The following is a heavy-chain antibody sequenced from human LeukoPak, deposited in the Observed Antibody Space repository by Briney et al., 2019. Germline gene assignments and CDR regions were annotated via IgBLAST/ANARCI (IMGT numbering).Heavy chain of an antibody. CDR1: GITLSNYG. Sequence: GGSLRLSCAVSGITLSNYGMSWVRQAPGKGLEWVAGISDSGGRTNYADSVKGRFTISRDNPKNTLYLHMNSLRAEDTAVYFCAKRGVVIRVILVGFHKEAYYFDSWGRGALVTVS. V-gene: IGHV3-23*01. CDR3: AKRGVVIRVILVGFHKEAYYFDS. D-gene: IGHD3-22*01. J-gene: IGHJ4*02. CDR2: ISDSGGRT.